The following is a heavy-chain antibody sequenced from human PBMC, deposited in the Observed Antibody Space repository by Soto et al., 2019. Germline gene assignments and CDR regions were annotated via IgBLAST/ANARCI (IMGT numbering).Heavy chain of an antibody. Sequence: SEIMSLTCAVEGGSFVGFYGSWIRQPPGKGLEWIGEINHSGSTNYNPSLKSLVTISVDTSKNQFSLKLSSVTAADTAVYYCARGRLLWFGELLRGATRYYGMDVWGQGTTVTVSS. CDR2: INHSGST. J-gene: IGHJ6*02. CDR3: ARGRLLWFGELLRGATRYYGMDV. V-gene: IGHV4-34*01. CDR1: GGSFVGFY. D-gene: IGHD3-10*01.